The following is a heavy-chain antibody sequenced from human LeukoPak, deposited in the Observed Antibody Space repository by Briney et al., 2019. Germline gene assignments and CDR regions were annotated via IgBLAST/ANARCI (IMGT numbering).Heavy chain of an antibody. J-gene: IGHJ4*02. D-gene: IGHD5-18*01. Sequence: GGSLRLSCAASGFTFSSYSMNWVRQAPGKGLEWVSSISSSSSYIYYADSVKGRFTISRDNAKNSLYLQMNSLRAEDTAVYYCARPGYSYGYAGSSFDYWGQGTLVTVSP. V-gene: IGHV3-21*01. CDR3: ARPGYSYGYAGSSFDY. CDR2: ISSSSSYI. CDR1: GFTFSSYS.